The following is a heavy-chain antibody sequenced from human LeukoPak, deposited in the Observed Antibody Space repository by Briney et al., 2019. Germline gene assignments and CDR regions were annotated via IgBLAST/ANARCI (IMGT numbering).Heavy chain of an antibody. D-gene: IGHD3-10*01. V-gene: IGHV3-64D*06. J-gene: IGHJ4*02. CDR1: GFIFSNYG. Sequence: PGGSLRLSCSASGFIFSNYGMYWVRQAPGKGLEFVSAISSDGDNTFYADSVKGRFTISRDNSKNTLYLQMSSLRAEDTAVYYCVKDKPWFGETRGVYFDYWGQGTLVTVSS. CDR2: ISSDGDNT. CDR3: VKDKPWFGETRGVYFDY.